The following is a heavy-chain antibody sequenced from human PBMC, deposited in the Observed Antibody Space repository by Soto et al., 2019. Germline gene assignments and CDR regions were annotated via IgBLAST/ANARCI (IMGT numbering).Heavy chain of an antibody. Sequence: PGGSLRLSCAASGFTFSSYSMNWVRQAPGKGLEWVSYISSSSSTIYYADSVKGRFTISRDNAKNSLYLQMNSLRAEDTAVYYCARDLRPDYYGSGSYYFGRFDPWGQGTLVTVSS. CDR2: ISSSSSTI. D-gene: IGHD3-10*01. CDR1: GFTFSSYS. J-gene: IGHJ5*02. V-gene: IGHV3-48*01. CDR3: ARDLRPDYYGSGSYYFGRFDP.